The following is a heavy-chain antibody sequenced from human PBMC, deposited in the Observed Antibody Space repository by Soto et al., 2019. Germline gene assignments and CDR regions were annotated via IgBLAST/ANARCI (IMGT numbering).Heavy chain of an antibody. D-gene: IGHD5-18*01. Sequence: SETLSLTCTVSGGSISSYYWSWIRQPPGKGLEWIGYIYYSGSTNYNPSLKSRVTISVDTSKNQFSLKLSSVTAADTAVYYCARALRHVDTAMGSFDYWGQGTLVTVSS. V-gene: IGHV4-59*01. CDR3: ARALRHVDTAMGSFDY. CDR1: GGSISSYY. J-gene: IGHJ4*02. CDR2: IYYSGST.